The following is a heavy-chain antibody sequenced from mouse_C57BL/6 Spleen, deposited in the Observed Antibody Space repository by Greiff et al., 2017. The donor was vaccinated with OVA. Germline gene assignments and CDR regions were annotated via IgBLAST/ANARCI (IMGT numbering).Heavy chain of an antibody. V-gene: IGHV1-50*01. CDR2: IDPSDSYT. CDR1: GYTFTSYW. D-gene: IGHD2-1*01. CDR3: ARRRNYRDAMDY. Sequence: QVQLQQPGAELVKPGASVKLSCKASGYTFTSYWMQWVKQRPGQGLEWIGEIDPSDSYTNYNQKFKGKATLTVDTSSSTAYMQLRSLTSEDSAVYYCARRRNYRDAMDYWGQGTSVTVSS. J-gene: IGHJ4*01.